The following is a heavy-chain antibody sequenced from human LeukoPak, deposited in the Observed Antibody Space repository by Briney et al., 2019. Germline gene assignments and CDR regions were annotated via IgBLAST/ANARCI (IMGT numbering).Heavy chain of an antibody. CDR2: ISAYNGNT. D-gene: IGHD3-22*01. V-gene: IGHV1-18*01. J-gene: IGHJ2*01. Sequence: ASVKVSCKASGYTFTSYGISWVRQAPGQGLEWMGWISAYNGNTNYAQKLQGRVTMTTDTSTSTAYMELRSLRSDDTAVYYCARAVYYYDSSGYYPIRSYWYFDLWGRGTLVTVSS. CDR3: ARAVYYYDSSGYYPIRSYWYFDL. CDR1: GYTFTSYG.